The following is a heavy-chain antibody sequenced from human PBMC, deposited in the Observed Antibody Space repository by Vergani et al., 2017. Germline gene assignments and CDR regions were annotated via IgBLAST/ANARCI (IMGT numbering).Heavy chain of an antibody. CDR1: GGTFSSYA. V-gene: IGHV1-69*01. J-gene: IGHJ6*02. CDR2: IIPIFGTA. Sequence: QVQLVQSGAEVKKPGSSVKVSCKASGGTFSSYAISWVRQAPGQGLEWMGGIIPIFGTANYAQKFQGRVTITADESTSTAYMELSSLRSEDTAVYYCAGVGIAVADTTPGGRMDVWGQGTTVTVSS. D-gene: IGHD6-19*01. CDR3: AGVGIAVADTTPGGRMDV.